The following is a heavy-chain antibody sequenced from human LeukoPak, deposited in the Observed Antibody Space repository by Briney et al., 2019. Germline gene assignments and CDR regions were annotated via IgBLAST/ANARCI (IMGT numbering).Heavy chain of an antibody. CDR1: GGTFSSYA. CDR3: ARDWDSSGYYQQY. CDR2: IIPIFGTA. V-gene: IGHV1-69*01. J-gene: IGHJ4*02. Sequence: GASVKVSCKASGGTFSSYAISWVRQAPGQGLEWMGGIIPIFGTANYAQKFQGRVTITADESTSTAYMELSSLRSEDTTVYYCARDWDSSGYYQQYWGQGTLVTVSS. D-gene: IGHD3-22*01.